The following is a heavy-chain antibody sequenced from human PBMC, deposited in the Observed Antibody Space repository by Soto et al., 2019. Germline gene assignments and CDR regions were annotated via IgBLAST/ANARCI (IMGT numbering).Heavy chain of an antibody. Sequence: GASLKISCKGSGYSFTSYWISWVRQMPGKGLEWMGRIDPSDSYTNYSPSFQGHVTISADKSISTAYLQWSSLKASDTAMYYCASLHRVYDSSSARGDDAFDICGQGTMVTVSS. J-gene: IGHJ3*02. CDR3: ASLHRVYDSSSARGDDAFDI. CDR1: GYSFTSYW. D-gene: IGHD3-22*01. V-gene: IGHV5-10-1*01. CDR2: IDPSDSYT.